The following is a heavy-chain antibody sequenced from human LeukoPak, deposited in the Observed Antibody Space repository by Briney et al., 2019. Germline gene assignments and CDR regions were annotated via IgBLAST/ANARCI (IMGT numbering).Heavy chain of an antibody. J-gene: IGHJ4*02. CDR3: ASLESTGPGSGY. V-gene: IGHV4-59*08. D-gene: IGHD2/OR15-2a*01. CDR2: IYYSGST. CDR1: GGSISSYY. Sequence: SETLSLTCTVSGGSISSYYWSWIRQPPGKGLEWIGYIYYSGSTNYNPSLKSRVTISVDTSKNQFSLKLSSVTAADTAVYYCASLESTGPGSGYWGQGTLVTVSS.